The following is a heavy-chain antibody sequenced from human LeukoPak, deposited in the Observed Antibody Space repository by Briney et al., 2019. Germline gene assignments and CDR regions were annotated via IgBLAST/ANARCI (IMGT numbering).Heavy chain of an antibody. Sequence: SETLSLTCTVSGGSISSSCYYWGWIRQPPGKGLEWIGSIYYTGNTYYNPSLKSRVTISVDTSKNQFSLKLSSVTAADTAVYYCARGKGRWFDPWGQGTLVTFS. CDR1: GGSISSSCYY. V-gene: IGHV4-39*07. CDR2: IYYTGNT. J-gene: IGHJ5*02. CDR3: ARGKGRWFDP.